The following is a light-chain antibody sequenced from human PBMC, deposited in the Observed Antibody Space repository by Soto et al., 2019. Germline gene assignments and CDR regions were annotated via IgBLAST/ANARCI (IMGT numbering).Light chain of an antibody. CDR3: QAWDSSTVV. CDR1: KLGDKY. Sequence: ELTQPPSVSVSPGQTASITCSGDKLGDKYACWYQQKPGQSPVLVIYQNNKRPSGIPERFSGSNFGNTATLTISGTQAMDEADYYCQAWDSSTVVFGGGTKLTVL. CDR2: QNN. J-gene: IGLJ2*01. V-gene: IGLV3-1*01.